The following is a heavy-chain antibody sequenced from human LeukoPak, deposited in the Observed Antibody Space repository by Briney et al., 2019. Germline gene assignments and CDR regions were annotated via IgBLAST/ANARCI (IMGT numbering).Heavy chain of an antibody. CDR3: AKEWYYYDSSGLLYNWFDP. CDR2: ISGSGGST. D-gene: IGHD3-22*01. V-gene: IGHV3-23*01. Sequence: GKSLRLSCAASGFTFSSYAMGWVRQAPGKGLEWVSAISGSGGSTYYADSVKGRFTISRDNSKNTLYLQMNSLRAEDTAVYYCAKEWYYYDSSGLLYNWFDPWGQGTLVTVSS. J-gene: IGHJ5*02. CDR1: GFTFSSYA.